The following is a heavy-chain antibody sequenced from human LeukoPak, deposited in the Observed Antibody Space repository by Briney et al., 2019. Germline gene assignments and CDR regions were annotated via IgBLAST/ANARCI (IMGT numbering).Heavy chain of an antibody. J-gene: IGHJ6*02. CDR2: MNPNSGNT. CDR3: ARCSSSSGPYCYYGMDV. D-gene: IGHD6-6*01. Sequence: ASVKVSCKASGYTFTSYDINWVRQATGQGLEWMGWMNPNSGNTGYAQKFQGRVTMTRNTSISTAYMELSSLRSEDTAVYYCARCSSSSGPYCYYGMDVWGQGTTVTVSS. CDR1: GYTFTSYD. V-gene: IGHV1-8*01.